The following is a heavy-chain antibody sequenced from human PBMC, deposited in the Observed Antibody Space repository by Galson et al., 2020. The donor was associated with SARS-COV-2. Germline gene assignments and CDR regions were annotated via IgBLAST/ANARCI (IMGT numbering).Heavy chain of an antibody. J-gene: IGHJ3*02. CDR1: GDSVSGNSAA. D-gene: IGHD3-3*01. V-gene: IGHV6-1*01. CDR3: ARDKGMVIISGFDI. CDR2: TYYRSKWYS. Sequence: SQTLSLTCAISGDSVSGNSAAWNWIRQSPSRGLEWLGRTYYRSKWYSDYAESVKGRMTINPDTSKNHFSLQLNSVTPEDTALYYCARDKGMVIISGFDIWGQGTMVTVSS.